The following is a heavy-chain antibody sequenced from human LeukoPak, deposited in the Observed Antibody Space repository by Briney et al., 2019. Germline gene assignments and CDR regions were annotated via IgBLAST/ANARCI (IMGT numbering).Heavy chain of an antibody. CDR2: IYYSGST. V-gene: IGHV4-59*08. CDR1: GGSIGSYY. D-gene: IGHD4-17*01. Sequence: PSETLSLTCTVSGGSIGSYYWSWIRQPPGKGLEWIGYIYYSGSTNYNPSLKSRVTISVDTSKNQFSLRLSSATAADTAVYYCASNDYGDSRFDYWGQGTLVTVSS. CDR3: ASNDYGDSRFDY. J-gene: IGHJ4*02.